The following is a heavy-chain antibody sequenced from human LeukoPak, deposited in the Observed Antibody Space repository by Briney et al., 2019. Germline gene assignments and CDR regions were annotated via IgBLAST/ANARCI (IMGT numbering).Heavy chain of an antibody. D-gene: IGHD1-7*01. CDR3: AKLPQWLEVAFDI. V-gene: IGHV4-59*01. CDR2: IYYSGST. J-gene: IGHJ3*02. CDR1: GGSISSYY. Sequence: SETLSLTCTVSGGSISSYYWSWIRQPPGKGLEWIGYIYYSGSTNYNPSLKSRVTISVDTSKNQFSLKLSSVTAADTAVYYCAKLPQWLEVAFDIWGQGTMVTVSS.